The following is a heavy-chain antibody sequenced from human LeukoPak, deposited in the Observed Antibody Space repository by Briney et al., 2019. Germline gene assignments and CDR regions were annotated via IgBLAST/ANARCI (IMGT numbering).Heavy chain of an antibody. CDR1: GFTFSGYG. J-gene: IGHJ4*02. D-gene: IGHD2/OR15-2a*01. CDR2: IWYDGSNE. CDR3: AKDPLVNSQEYFDY. Sequence: GRSLRLSCAASGFTFSGYGMHWVRQAPGKGLEWVAVIWYDGSNEYYADSVKGRFTISRDNSKNTLYLQMNSLRAEDTAVYYCAKDPLVNSQEYFDYWGQGTLVTVSS. V-gene: IGHV3-33*06.